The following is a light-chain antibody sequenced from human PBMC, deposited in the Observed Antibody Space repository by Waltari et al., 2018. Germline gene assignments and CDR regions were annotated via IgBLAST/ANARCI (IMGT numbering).Light chain of an antibody. CDR2: EVT. J-gene: IGLJ3*02. Sequence: QSALTQPPPASGSPGQPVTISCPGTSSDVGGYDSFSWYQQHPDKSPKLMIYEVTKRPSVVPDRFSGSKSGNTASLTVSGLQAEDEADYYCSSYAGSNLWVFGGGTKLTVL. V-gene: IGLV2-8*01. CDR3: SSYAGSNLWV. CDR1: SSDVGGYDS.